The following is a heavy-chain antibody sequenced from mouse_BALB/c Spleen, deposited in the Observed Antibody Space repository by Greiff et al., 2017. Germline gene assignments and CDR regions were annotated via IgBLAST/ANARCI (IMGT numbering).Heavy chain of an antibody. V-gene: IGHV1-7*01. J-gene: IGHJ2*01. D-gene: IGHD1-1*01. CDR2: INPSTGYT. CDR1: GFTFTSYW. Sequence: QVQLQQSGAELAKPGASVKMSCKAFGFTFTSYWMHWVIQRPGQGLEWIGYINPSTGYTEYNQKFKDKVTLTADKSSSTAYMQLSSLTSEDSAVYYCAREGVVVDYWGQGTTLTVSS. CDR3: AREGVVVDY.